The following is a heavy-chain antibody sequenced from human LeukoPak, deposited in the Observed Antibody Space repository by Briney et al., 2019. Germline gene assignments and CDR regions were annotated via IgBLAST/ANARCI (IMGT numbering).Heavy chain of an antibody. Sequence: SETLSLTCTVSGGSISSSPYYWGWIRQPPGKGLEWIGYIYYSGSTNYNPSLKSRVTISVDTSKNQFSLKLSSVTAADTAVYYCARDVGATPGYFDYWGQGTLVTVSS. CDR3: ARDVGATPGYFDY. CDR1: GGSISSSPYY. CDR2: IYYSGST. D-gene: IGHD1-26*01. J-gene: IGHJ4*02. V-gene: IGHV4-61*01.